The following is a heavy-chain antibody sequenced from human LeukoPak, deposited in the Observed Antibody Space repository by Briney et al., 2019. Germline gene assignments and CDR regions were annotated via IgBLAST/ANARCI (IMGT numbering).Heavy chain of an antibody. V-gene: IGHV3-66*01. CDR2: IYSGGST. CDR1: GFTVSSNY. Sequence: LTGGSLRLSCAASGFTVSSNYMSWVRQAPGKGLEWVSVIYSGGSTYYADSVKGRFTISRDNSKNTLYLQMNSLRAEDTAVYYCARAATYYYGMDVWGQGTTVTVSS. CDR3: ARAATYYYGMDV. J-gene: IGHJ6*02.